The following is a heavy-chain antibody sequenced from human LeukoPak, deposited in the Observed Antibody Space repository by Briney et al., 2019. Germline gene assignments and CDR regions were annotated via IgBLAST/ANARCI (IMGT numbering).Heavy chain of an antibody. V-gene: IGHV3-48*01. CDR1: GFTFSTFT. J-gene: IGHJ3*02. Sequence: PGGSLRLSCAASGFTFSTFTINWVRQAPGKGLKWISYISSGSSTIYYADSVKGRFTISRDNAKNSLYLQMNSLRAEDTAVYYCARKTTDFAFDIWGQGTLVTVSS. D-gene: IGHD4-17*01. CDR3: ARKTTDFAFDI. CDR2: ISSGSSTI.